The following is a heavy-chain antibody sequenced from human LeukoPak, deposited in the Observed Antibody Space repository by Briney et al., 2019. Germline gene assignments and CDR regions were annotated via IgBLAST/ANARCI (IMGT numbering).Heavy chain of an antibody. D-gene: IGHD3-16*02. Sequence: PSETLSLTCAVYGGSFSGYYWSWIRRPPGKGLEWIGEINHSGSTNYNPSLKSRVTISVDTSKNQFSLKLSSVTAADTAVYYCARNQYYDYVWGSYRHDASDIWGQGTMVTVSS. CDR3: ARNQYYDYVWGSYRHDASDI. CDR1: GGSFSGYY. J-gene: IGHJ3*02. V-gene: IGHV4-34*01. CDR2: INHSGST.